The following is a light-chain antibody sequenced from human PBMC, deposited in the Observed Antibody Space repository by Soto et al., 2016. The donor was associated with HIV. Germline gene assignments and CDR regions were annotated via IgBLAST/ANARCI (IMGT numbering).Light chain of an antibody. CDR3: QVWESSTDHWV. Sequence: SYELTQPRSVSVAPGKTARITCGGNNIGSESAHWYQQKPGQAPVLVVHDDSERPSGIPERFSGSNSGNTATLTISRVEAGDEADYYCQVWESSTDHWVFGGGTKLTVL. CDR1: NIGSES. J-gene: IGLJ3*02. V-gene: IGLV3-21*03. CDR2: DDS.